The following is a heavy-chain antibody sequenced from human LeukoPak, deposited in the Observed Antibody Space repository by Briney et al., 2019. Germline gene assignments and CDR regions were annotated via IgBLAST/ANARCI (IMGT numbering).Heavy chain of an antibody. V-gene: IGHV1-69*05. CDR3: ARGAPVGAAAATTAEYYFDY. J-gene: IGHJ4*02. CDR1: GYTFTGYY. D-gene: IGHD6-13*01. Sequence: SVKVSCKASGYTFTGYYMHWVRQAPGQGLEWMGGIIPIFGTANYAQKFQGRVTITTDESTSTAYMELSSLRSEDTAVYYCARGAPVGAAAATTAEYYFDYWGQGTLVTVSS. CDR2: IIPIFGTA.